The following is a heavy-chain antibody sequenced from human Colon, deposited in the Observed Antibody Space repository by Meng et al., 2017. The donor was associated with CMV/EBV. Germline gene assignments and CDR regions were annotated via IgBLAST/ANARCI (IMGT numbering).Heavy chain of an antibody. Sequence: GFTFTNAWMSWVRQAPGKGLEWVARIRSKTDGGTTEYAGPVKGRFTISRDDLEYTLYLQMNALKTEDTAIYFCAADVVDPLAQIDHWGQGVLVTVSS. V-gene: IGHV3-15*01. D-gene: IGHD5-24*01. CDR2: IRSKTDGGTT. J-gene: IGHJ4*02. CDR1: GFTFTNAW. CDR3: AADVVDPLAQIDH.